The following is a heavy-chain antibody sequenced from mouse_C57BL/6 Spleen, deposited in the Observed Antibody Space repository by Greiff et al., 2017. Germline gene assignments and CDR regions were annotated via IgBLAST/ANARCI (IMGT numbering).Heavy chain of an antibody. V-gene: IGHV5-9-1*02. Sequence: DVMLVESGEGLVKPGGSLKLSCAASGFTFSSYAMSWVRQTPEKRLEWVAYISSGGDYIYYADTVKGRFTISRDNARNTLYLQMSSLKSEDTAMYYCTRDLGGYAMDYWGQGTSVTVSS. CDR3: TRDLGGYAMDY. CDR2: ISSGGDYI. CDR1: GFTFSSYA. J-gene: IGHJ4*01.